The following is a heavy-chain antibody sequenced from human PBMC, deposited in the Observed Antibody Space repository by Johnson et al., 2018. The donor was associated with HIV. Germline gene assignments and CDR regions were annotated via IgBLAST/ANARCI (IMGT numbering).Heavy chain of an antibody. D-gene: IGHD4-23*01. J-gene: IGHJ3*02. CDR3: AKESETYGGNIGFEHPFDI. CDR2: ISYDGSNK. Sequence: QVLLVESGGGVVQPGRSLRLSCAASGFTFSSYGMHWVRQAPGTGLEWVAIISYDGSNKHYADSVKARFTLSRDNSKNTLYLQMNSLRAEDTAVYYCAKESETYGGNIGFEHPFDIWGQGTMVTVSS. CDR1: GFTFSSYG. V-gene: IGHV3-30*18.